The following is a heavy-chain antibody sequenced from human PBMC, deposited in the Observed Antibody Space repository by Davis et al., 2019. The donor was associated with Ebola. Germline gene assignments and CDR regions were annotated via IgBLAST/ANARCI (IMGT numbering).Heavy chain of an antibody. CDR1: GGSISSYY. V-gene: IGHV4-59*12. CDR3: ARAIGSSSAWFDP. D-gene: IGHD6-6*01. J-gene: IGHJ5*02. Sequence: MPSETLSLTCTVSGGSISSYYWSWIRQPPGKGLKWIGYIYYSGSTNYNPSLKSRVTISVDTSKNQFSLKLSSVTAADTAVYYCARAIGSSSAWFDPWGQGTLVTVSS. CDR2: IYYSGST.